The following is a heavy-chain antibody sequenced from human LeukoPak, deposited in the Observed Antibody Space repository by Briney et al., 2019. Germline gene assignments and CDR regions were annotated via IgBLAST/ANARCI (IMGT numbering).Heavy chain of an antibody. CDR3: ARGIRGVTTVGWFDP. CDR2: IIPIFGTA. V-gene: IGHV1-69*05. J-gene: IGHJ5*02. CDR1: GGTFSSYA. D-gene: IGHD3-10*01. Sequence: GASVKVSCKASGGTFSSYAISWVRQAPGQGLEWMGGIIPIFGTANYAQKLQGRVTMTTDTSTSTAYMELRSLRSDDTAVYYCARGIRGVTTVGWFDPWGQGTLVTVSS.